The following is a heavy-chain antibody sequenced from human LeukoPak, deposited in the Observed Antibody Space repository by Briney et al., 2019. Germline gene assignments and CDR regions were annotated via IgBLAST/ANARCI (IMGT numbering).Heavy chain of an antibody. CDR3: ARESMAAGFGTFDI. J-gene: IGHJ3*02. Sequence: SETLSLTCTVSGGSITYYWSWIRQSPGKGLEWIGYIYHSGSTNYNPSLKSRVTMLVDTSKNQFSLKLSPVTAADTAVYYCARESMAAGFGTFDIWGQGTTVIVSS. V-gene: IGHV4-59*01. CDR1: GGSITYY. CDR2: IYHSGST. D-gene: IGHD6-25*01.